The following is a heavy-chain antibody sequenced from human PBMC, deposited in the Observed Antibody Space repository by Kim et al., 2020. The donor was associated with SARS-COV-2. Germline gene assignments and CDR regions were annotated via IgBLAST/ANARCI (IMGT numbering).Heavy chain of an antibody. D-gene: IGHD5-18*01. CDR3: AIRGYSYGGPGGYFDY. J-gene: IGHJ4*02. Sequence: ASVKVSCKASGYTFTSYYMHWVRQAPGQGLEWMGIINPSGGSTSYAQKFQGRVTMTRDTSTSTAYMELSSLRSEDTAVYYCAIRGYSYGGPGGYFDYWGQGTLVTVSS. CDR1: GYTFTSYY. CDR2: INPSGGST. V-gene: IGHV1-46*01.